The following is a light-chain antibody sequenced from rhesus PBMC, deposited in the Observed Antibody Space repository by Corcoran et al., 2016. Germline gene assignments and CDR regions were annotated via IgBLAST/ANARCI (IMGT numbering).Light chain of an antibody. CDR2: MAS. J-gene: IGKJ2*01. CDR3: QHGNGTPYT. CDR1: ENVNNY. Sequence: DIQITQSPSSLSASVGDRVTITCRASENVNNYLNWYQQQPGKAPKVLIYMASPLQSGVPSRVSGIGSGTDYTFTISSLQPEDVATYYCQHGNGTPYTFGQGTKVEIK. V-gene: IGKV1-74*01.